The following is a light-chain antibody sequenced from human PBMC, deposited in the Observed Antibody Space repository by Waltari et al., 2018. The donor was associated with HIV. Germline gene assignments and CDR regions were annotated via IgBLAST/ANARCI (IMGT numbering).Light chain of an antibody. J-gene: IGLJ1*01. CDR2: EVS. V-gene: IGLV2-8*01. CDR1: SSDVGGYNY. Sequence: QSALTQPPSASGSPGQSVTISCTGTSSDVGGYNYVSWYQQHPGKAPKLMIYEVSKRPSGVPDRFSGSKSGNTAPLTVSGLQPEDEADYYCSSYAGSNNFVFGTGTKVTVL. CDR3: SSYAGSNNFV.